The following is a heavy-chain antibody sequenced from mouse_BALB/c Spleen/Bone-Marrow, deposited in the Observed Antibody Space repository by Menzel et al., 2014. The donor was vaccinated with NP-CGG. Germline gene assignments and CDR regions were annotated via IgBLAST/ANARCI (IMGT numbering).Heavy chain of an antibody. J-gene: IGHJ2*01. D-gene: IGHD1-1*01. CDR1: GFDFSRYW. CDR3: ARQGYYGRSDY. Sequence: DVKLQESGGGLVQPGGSLKLSCAASGFDFSRYWMSWVRQAPGKGLKWIGEINPDSSTINYTPSLKDKFIISRDNAKNTLYLQMSKVRSEDTALYYCARQGYYGRSDYWGQGTTLTVSS. CDR2: INPDSSTI. V-gene: IGHV4-1*02.